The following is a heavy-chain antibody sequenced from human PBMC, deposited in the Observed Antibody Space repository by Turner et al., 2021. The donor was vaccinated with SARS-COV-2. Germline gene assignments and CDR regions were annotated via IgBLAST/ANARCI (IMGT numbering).Heavy chain of an antibody. CDR2: IVYTGNR. CDR1: GGSNRSSSYY. D-gene: IGHD1-26*01. Sequence: QLLLQESGPGLMKSSETLSLTCSVPGGSNRSSSYYWGWLRQPPGKGLEWIGNIVYTGNRYYNPSLKSRVSISVDTSKGQFSLRLSSVTAADTAVYYCARHRVGPTIYYVYGMDVWGQGTTVTVS. J-gene: IGHJ6*02. CDR3: ARHRVGPTIYYVYGMDV. V-gene: IGHV4-39*01.